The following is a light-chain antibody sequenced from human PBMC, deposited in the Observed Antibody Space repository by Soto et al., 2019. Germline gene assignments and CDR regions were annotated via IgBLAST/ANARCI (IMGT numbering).Light chain of an antibody. CDR2: EAY. J-gene: IGKJ2*01. CDR3: QQYSKWPPRYT. CDR1: QSVDIS. V-gene: IGKV3-15*01. Sequence: EIVMTQSPVTLSASPGERVTLSCRASQSVDISLAWYQQKPGQAPRLLISEAYTRASDIPARFSGSGSGTDFALTISSLQSEDFAMYFCQQYSKWPPRYTFGQGTKVEIK.